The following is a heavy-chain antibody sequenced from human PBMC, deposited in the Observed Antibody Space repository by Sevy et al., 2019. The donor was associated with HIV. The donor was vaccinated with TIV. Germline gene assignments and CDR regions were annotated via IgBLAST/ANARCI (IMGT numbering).Heavy chain of an antibody. CDR3: VRDGVAGYGMDA. J-gene: IGHJ6*02. Sequence: GGSLRLSCAASGFIFSNYGMHWVRQAPGKGLDWVAFIHYNGNIEYYADSVKGRFTISRDNSKNTFYMQVGSLRDEDTAVYYCVRDGVAGYGMDAWGQGTTVTVSS. D-gene: IGHD3-16*01. CDR1: GFIFSNYG. V-gene: IGHV3-30*02. CDR2: IHYNGNIE.